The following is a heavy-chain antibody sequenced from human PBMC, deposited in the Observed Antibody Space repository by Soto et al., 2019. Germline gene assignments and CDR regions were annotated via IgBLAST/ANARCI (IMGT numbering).Heavy chain of an antibody. CDR2: IIPIFGTA. CDR1: GGTFSSYA. V-gene: IGHV1-69*13. CDR3: ARVAYYYDSSGYYPPLYYFDY. D-gene: IGHD3-22*01. Sequence: SVKVSCKASGGTFSSYAISWVRQAPGQGLEWMGGIIPIFGTANYAQKFQGRVTITADESTSTAYMELSSLRSEDTAVYYCARVAYYYDSSGYYPPLYYFDYWGQGTLVTVSS. J-gene: IGHJ4*02.